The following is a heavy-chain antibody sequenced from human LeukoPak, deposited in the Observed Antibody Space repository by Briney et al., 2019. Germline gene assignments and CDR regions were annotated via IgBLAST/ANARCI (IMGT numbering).Heavy chain of an antibody. CDR2: ISSGSGYI. CDR3: ARDGVYCSGGSCDHLDY. CDR1: GFNFSTYS. V-gene: IGHV3-21*01. Sequence: PGGSLRLSCAASGFNFSTYSMNWVRQAPGKGLEWVSSISSGSGYIYYADSVKGRFTISRDNAKNSLYLQMNSLRAEDTAVYYCARDGVYCSGGSCDHLDYWGQGTLVTVSS. J-gene: IGHJ4*02. D-gene: IGHD2-15*01.